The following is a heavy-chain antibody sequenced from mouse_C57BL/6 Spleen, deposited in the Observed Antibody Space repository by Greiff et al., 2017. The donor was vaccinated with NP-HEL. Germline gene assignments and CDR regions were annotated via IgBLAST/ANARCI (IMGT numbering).Heavy chain of an antibody. Sequence: QVHVKQSGAELVRPGASVKLSCKASGYTFTDYYINWVKQRPGQGLEWIARIYPGSGNTYYNEKFKGKATLTAEKSSSTAYMQLSSLTSEDSAVYFCARGDRTGTYFDVWGTGTTVTVSS. J-gene: IGHJ1*03. CDR1: GYTFTDYY. CDR3: ARGDRTGTYFDV. CDR2: IYPGSGNT. V-gene: IGHV1-76*01. D-gene: IGHD4-1*01.